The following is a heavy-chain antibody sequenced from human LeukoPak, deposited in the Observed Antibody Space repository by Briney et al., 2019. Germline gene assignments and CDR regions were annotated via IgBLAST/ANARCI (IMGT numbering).Heavy chain of an antibody. J-gene: IGHJ4*02. CDR2: ISGSGGAT. CDR3: ARAAMVRGVDYFDS. V-gene: IGHV3-23*01. Sequence: PGGSLRLSCAASGFTFSSHWMHWVRQAPGKGLEWVSVISGSGGATYYADSVKGRFTISRDNSKNTLYLQMNSLRAEDTAVYYCARAAMVRGVDYFDSWGQGTLVTVSS. D-gene: IGHD3-10*01. CDR1: GFTFSSHW.